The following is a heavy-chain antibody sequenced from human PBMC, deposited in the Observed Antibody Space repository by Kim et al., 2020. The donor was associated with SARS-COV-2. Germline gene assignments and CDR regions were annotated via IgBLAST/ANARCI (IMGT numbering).Heavy chain of an antibody. J-gene: IGHJ4*02. CDR1: GFTFSSYA. CDR3: AKGLYGSGRYELDY. CDR2: IWYDGSNK. Sequence: GGSLRLSCAASGFTFSSYAMHWVRQAPGKGLEWVAVIWYDGSNKYYADSVKGRFTISRDNSKNTLYLQMNSLRAEDTAVYYCAKGLYGSGRYELDYWGRGTLVTVSS. D-gene: IGHD3-10*01. V-gene: IGHV3-33*06.